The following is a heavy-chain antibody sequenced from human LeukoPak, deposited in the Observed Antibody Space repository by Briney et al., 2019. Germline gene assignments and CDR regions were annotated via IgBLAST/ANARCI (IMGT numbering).Heavy chain of an antibody. Sequence: GGSLRLSCAASGFTFSSYAMSWVRQAPGKGLEWVSSISSSSSYIYYADSVKGRFTISRDNSKNTLYLQMNSLRAEDTAVYYCARDSTVNSLGYWGQGTLVTVSS. CDR3: ARDSTVNSLGY. CDR2: ISSSSSYI. D-gene: IGHD4-11*01. V-gene: IGHV3-21*04. J-gene: IGHJ4*02. CDR1: GFTFSSYA.